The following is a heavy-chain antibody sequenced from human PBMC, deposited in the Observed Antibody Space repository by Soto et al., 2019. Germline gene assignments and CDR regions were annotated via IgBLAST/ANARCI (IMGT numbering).Heavy chain of an antibody. Sequence: GWSLRLSCASSVLTFSNYGMHWVRQAPGKWLEWVAVIWYDGSNKYYADSVKGRFTISRDNSKNTLYLQMNSLRAEDTAVYYCARDDIPGRAVATYGMDVWGQGTTVTVSS. CDR3: ARDDIPGRAVATYGMDV. CDR1: VLTFSNYG. J-gene: IGHJ6*02. D-gene: IGHD6-19*01. CDR2: IWYDGSNK. V-gene: IGHV3-33*01.